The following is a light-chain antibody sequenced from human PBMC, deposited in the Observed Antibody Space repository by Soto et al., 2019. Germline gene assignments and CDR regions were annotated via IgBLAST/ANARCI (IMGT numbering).Light chain of an antibody. Sequence: DVVMTQSPLSLSVTPGQPASISCKSSQSLLHITGETFLFWYLQMPGQSPQLLIYEVSTRVSGVPARFSGSGSGTDFTLEISRVETDDVGIYDCMQSTQLPPTFGQGTRLVIE. CDR2: EVS. V-gene: IGKV2D-29*02. J-gene: IGKJ5*01. CDR1: QSLLHITGETF. CDR3: MQSTQLPPT.